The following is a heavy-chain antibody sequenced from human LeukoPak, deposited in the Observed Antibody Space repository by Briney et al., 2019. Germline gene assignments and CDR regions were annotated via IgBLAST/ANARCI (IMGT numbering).Heavy chain of an antibody. J-gene: IGHJ4*02. CDR1: GYTFTSYG. Sequence: ASVKVSCKASGYTFTSYGISWVRQAPGQGLEWMGWISAYNGNTNYAQKLQGRVTMTTDTSTSTAYMELRSLRSDDTAVYYCAXDXAFXYYDSTSHFDYWGQGTLVTVSS. CDR2: ISAYNGNT. CDR3: AXDXAFXYYDSTSHFDY. D-gene: IGHD3-22*01. V-gene: IGHV1-18*01.